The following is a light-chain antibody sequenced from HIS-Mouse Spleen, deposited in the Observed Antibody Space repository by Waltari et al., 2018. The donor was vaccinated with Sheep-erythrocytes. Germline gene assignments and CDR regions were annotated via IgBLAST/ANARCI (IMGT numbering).Light chain of an antibody. CDR2: AAS. CDR1: QSISSY. CDR3: QQSYSTPQFT. J-gene: IGKJ3*01. V-gene: IGKV1-39*01. Sequence: DIQMTQSPSSLSASVGARVTITCRASQSISSYLNWYQQKPGKAPKLLTYAASSLQSGVPQRFSGSGSGTDFTLTISSLQPEDFTTYYCQQSYSTPQFTFGPGTKGDIK.